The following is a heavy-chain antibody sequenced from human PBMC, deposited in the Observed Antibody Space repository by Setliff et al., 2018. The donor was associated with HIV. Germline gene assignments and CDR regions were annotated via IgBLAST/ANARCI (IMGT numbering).Heavy chain of an antibody. V-gene: IGHV4-4*07. Sequence: SETLSLTCTVSGGSVSNYYWTWIRQSAGKGLEWIGHINTSGSTKYNPSLKSRLTMSVDSSGNQFSLTLTSVTASDTAMYYCARLKSPTPYYYYGMDVWGQGTTVTVSS. D-gene: IGHD4-4*01. CDR2: INTSGST. CDR3: ARLKSPTPYYYYGMDV. CDR1: GGSVSNYY. J-gene: IGHJ6*02.